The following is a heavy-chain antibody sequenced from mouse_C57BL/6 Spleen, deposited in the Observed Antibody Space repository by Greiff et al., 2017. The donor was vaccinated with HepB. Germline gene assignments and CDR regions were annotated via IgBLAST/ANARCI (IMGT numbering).Heavy chain of an antibody. CDR1: GYTFTDYN. J-gene: IGHJ1*03. V-gene: IGHV1-22*01. D-gene: IGHD1-1*01. CDR3: ARYYYGRGYFDV. Sequence: EVQLQESGPELVKPGASVKMSCKASGYTFTDYNMHWVKQSHGKSLEWIGYINPNNGGTSYNQKFKGKATLTVNKSSSTAYMELRSLTSEDSAVYYCARYYYGRGYFDVWGTGTTVTVSS. CDR2: INPNNGGT.